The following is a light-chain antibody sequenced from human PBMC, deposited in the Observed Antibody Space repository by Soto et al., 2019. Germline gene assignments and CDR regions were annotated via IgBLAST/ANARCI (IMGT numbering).Light chain of an antibody. V-gene: IGKV3-20*01. Sequence: EIVLTQSPGTLSLSPGERATLSCRASQSVSSTYLGWYQQKPGQAPRLLIYRASSRATGIPDRFSGSGSGTDFTLTISRLEPEDFAVYYCHQYGSSTPFTFGQGTKLEIK. CDR3: HQYGSSTPFT. J-gene: IGKJ2*01. CDR1: QSVSSTY. CDR2: RAS.